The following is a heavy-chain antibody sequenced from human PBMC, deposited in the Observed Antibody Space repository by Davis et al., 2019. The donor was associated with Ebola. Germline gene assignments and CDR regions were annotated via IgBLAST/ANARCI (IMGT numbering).Heavy chain of an antibody. CDR1: GYTFTGYY. J-gene: IGHJ5*02. V-gene: IGHV1-2*02. Sequence: ASVKVSCKASGYTFTGYYMHWVRQAPGQGLEWMGWINPNSGGTNYAQKFQGRVTMTRDTSISTAYMELSRLRSDDTAVYYCARDPRVVPAARYWFDPWGQGTLVTVSS. CDR2: INPNSGGT. CDR3: ARDPRVVPAARYWFDP. D-gene: IGHD2-2*01.